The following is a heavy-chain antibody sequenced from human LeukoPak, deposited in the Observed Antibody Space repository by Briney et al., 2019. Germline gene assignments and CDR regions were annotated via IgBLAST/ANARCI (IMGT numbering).Heavy chain of an antibody. D-gene: IGHD2/OR15-2a*01. V-gene: IGHV3-21*01. CDR2: ISSNSNYI. Sequence: GGSLRLSCAASGFTFSSDSMNWVRQAPGKGLEWVSSISSNSNYIYNADSVKGRFTISRDNAKYSLYLQMNSLRAEDTAVYYCARDPDFYGNAFVIWGQGTMVTVSS. CDR1: GFTFSSDS. CDR3: ARDPDFYGNAFVI. J-gene: IGHJ3*02.